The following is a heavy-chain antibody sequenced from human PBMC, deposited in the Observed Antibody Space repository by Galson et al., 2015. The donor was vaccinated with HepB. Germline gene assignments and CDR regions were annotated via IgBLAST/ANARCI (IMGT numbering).Heavy chain of an antibody. J-gene: IGHJ4*02. CDR2: ISYDGSYK. CDR1: GFTFSNYV. V-gene: IGHV3-30*03. D-gene: IGHD6-19*01. CDR3: ARGSSSGWRVDY. Sequence: SLRLSCAASGFTFSNYVMYWVRQAPGKGLEWVAVISYDGSYKYYADSVKGRFTISRDNSDNTLYLQMNSLRVEDTALYYCARGSSSGWRVDYWGQGTLVTVSS.